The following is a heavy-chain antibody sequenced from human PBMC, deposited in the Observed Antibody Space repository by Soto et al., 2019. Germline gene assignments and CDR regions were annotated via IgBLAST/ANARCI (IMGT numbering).Heavy chain of an antibody. CDR1: GFNLSGYA. CDR3: ARRARPDFYYMDV. Sequence: EVQLAESGGGLAQPGGSLRLSCAASGFNLSGYAMDWVRQAPGKGLEYVSGISSNGVGTYYAKSVQGRFTISRDNSKNTVYLQMGSLRPEDMAVYYCARRARPDFYYMDVWGKGTTVTVSS. D-gene: IGHD6-6*01. J-gene: IGHJ6*03. CDR2: ISSNGVGT. V-gene: IGHV3-64*01.